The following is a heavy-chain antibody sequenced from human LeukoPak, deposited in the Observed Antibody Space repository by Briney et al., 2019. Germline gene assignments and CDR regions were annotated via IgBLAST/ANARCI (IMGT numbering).Heavy chain of an antibody. CDR3: AKDGVTIFGVVIIPDYYMDV. D-gene: IGHD3-3*01. CDR2: ISGSGGST. CDR1: GFTFSSYA. V-gene: IGHV3-23*01. J-gene: IGHJ6*03. Sequence: GGSLRLSCAASGFTFSSYAMSWVRQAPGKGLEWVSAISGSGGSTYYADSVKGRFTISRDNSKNTLYLQMNSLRAEDTAVYYCAKDGVTIFGVVIIPDYYMDVWGKGTTVTVSS.